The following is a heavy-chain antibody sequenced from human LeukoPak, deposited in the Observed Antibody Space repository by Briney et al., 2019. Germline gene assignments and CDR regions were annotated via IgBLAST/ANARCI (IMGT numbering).Heavy chain of an antibody. CDR1: GYTFPSYF. J-gene: IGHJ5*02. CDR2: INPTGGST. Sequence: ASVKVSCKASGYTFPSYFMHWVRQAPGQGLEWMGIINPTGGSTTYAQKFQGRVTMTRDTSTSTVYMELSSLRSEDTAVYYCARDGGYCSGGSCSENWFDPWGQGTLVTVSS. CDR3: ARDGGYCSGGSCSENWFDP. D-gene: IGHD2-15*01. V-gene: IGHV1-46*01.